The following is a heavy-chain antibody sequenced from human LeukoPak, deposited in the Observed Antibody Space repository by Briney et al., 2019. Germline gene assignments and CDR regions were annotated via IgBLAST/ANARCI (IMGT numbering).Heavy chain of an antibody. D-gene: IGHD6-19*01. Sequence: PGGSLRLSCAASGFTFSSYSMNWVRQAPGKGLEWVSYISSSSSTTYYADSVKGRFTISRDNAKNSLYLQMNSLRDEDTAVYYCARAPLYSSGWQFDYWGQGTLVTVST. J-gene: IGHJ4*02. CDR3: ARAPLYSSGWQFDY. CDR2: ISSSSSTT. CDR1: GFTFSSYS. V-gene: IGHV3-48*02.